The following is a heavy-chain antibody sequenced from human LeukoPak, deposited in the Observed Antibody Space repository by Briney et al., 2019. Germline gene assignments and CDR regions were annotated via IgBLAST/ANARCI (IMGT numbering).Heavy chain of an antibody. D-gene: IGHD3-10*01. J-gene: IGHJ5*02. CDR3: ARGGSLTMVRGAENWFDP. V-gene: IGHV3-23*01. CDR2: ITSGGTA. CDR1: GFTLTSYA. Sequence: GGSLRLSCAASGFTLTSYAVSWVRQAPGKGLEWVSVITSGGTAYYADSVKGRFTISRDNAKNSLYLQMNSLRAGDTAVYYCARGGSLTMVRGAENWFDPWGQGTLVTVSS.